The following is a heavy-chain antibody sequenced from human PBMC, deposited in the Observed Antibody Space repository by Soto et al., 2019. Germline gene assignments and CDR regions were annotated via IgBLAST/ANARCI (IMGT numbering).Heavy chain of an antibody. D-gene: IGHD1-26*01. CDR2: IIPIFGTA. CDR1: GGTFSRYA. J-gene: IGHJ4*02. V-gene: IGHV1-69*01. Sequence: QVQLVQSGAEVKKPGSSVKGSCKASGGTFSRYAISWVRQAPGQGLEWMGGIIPIFGTANYAQKFQGRVTITADESTSTAYMELSSLRAADTAVYYCAGGSRSGSDAYYFDYWGQGTLVTVSS. CDR3: AGGSRSGSDAYYFDY.